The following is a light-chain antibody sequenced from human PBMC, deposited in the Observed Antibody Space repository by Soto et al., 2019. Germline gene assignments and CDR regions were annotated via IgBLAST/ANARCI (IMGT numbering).Light chain of an antibody. Sequence: DIQMTQSPSSVSASVGDTVTITCRASQDINVYLNWYQQKPGEVTTLLIYSASSLHSGVPSRFTGSGSETDFTLTIRSLQPEDFATYYCQHGYVAPYNFGQGTK. CDR1: QDINVY. CDR3: QHGYVAPYN. V-gene: IGKV1-39*01. CDR2: SAS. J-gene: IGKJ2*01.